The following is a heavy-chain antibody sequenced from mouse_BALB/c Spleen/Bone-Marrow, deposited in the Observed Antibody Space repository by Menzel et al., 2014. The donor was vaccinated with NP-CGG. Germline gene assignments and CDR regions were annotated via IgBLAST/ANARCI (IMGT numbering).Heavy chain of an antibody. Sequence: EVKLVESGGGLVKPGGSLKLSCAASGFTFXSYAMSWVRQTPEKRLEWVASISSGGSTSYPDSVKGRFTISRDNARNILYLQMSRLRSEDTAMYYCARARFYYGKLVDDWGQGTSVTVSS. D-gene: IGHD1-1*01. CDR3: ARARFYYGKLVDD. CDR1: GFTFXSYA. J-gene: IGHJ4*01. CDR2: ISSGGST. V-gene: IGHV5-6-5*01.